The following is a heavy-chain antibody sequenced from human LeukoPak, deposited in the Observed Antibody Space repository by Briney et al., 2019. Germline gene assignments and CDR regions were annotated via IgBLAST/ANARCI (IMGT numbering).Heavy chain of an antibody. CDR2: IYWNDE. CDR1: GFSLSTSGVG. CDR3: AHSPQIGYCSSTSCLKWFDP. D-gene: IGHD2-2*01. J-gene: IGHJ5*02. Sequence: SGPTLVNPTQTLTLTCTFSGFSLSTSGVGVGWIRQPPGKALEWLALIYWNDEHYSPSLKSRLTITKDTSKKQVVLTMTNMDPVDTATYYCAHSPQIGYCSSTSCLKWFDPWGQGTLVTVSS. V-gene: IGHV2-5*01.